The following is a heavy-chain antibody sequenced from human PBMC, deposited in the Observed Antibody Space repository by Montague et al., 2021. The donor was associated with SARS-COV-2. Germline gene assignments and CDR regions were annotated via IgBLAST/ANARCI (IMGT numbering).Heavy chain of an antibody. J-gene: IGHJ4*02. Sequence: CAISGDSVWSNTAAWNWIRQSPSGGLEWLGRTNYRSKWTSDYATXVEGRISIDPDTSKNQFSLHLRSVTPEDTGVYYCVRDTGSAQAGFDAWGQGTLVTVSS. V-gene: IGHV6-1*01. CDR2: TNYRSKWTS. CDR1: GDSVWSNTAA. D-gene: IGHD4-17*01. CDR3: VRDTGSAQAGFDA.